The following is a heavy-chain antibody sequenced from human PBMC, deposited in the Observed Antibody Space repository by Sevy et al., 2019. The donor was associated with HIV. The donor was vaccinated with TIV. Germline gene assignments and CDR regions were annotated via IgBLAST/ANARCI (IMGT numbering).Heavy chain of an antibody. CDR2: FDPEDGDT. CDR1: GYTLTKLD. Sequence: ASVKVSCKVSGYTLTKLDMHWVRQAPGKGLEWMGGFDPEDGDTFYAQKFQGRVTMTDETSTDTAYMELSSLRSEDTAVYYCTTMEYYHNIIGSSSGDYWGQGTLVTVSS. V-gene: IGHV1-24*01. D-gene: IGHD3-22*01. J-gene: IGHJ4*02. CDR3: TTMEYYHNIIGSSSGDY.